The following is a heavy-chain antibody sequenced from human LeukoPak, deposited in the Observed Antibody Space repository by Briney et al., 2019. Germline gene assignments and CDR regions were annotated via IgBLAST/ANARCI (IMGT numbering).Heavy chain of an antibody. CDR2: IYYSGST. J-gene: IGHJ4*02. CDR3: ATLYHTGVGFDN. V-gene: IGHV4-39*01. D-gene: IGHD1-14*01. Sequence: NPSETLSLTCTVSGGSISSSSYYWGWIRQPPGKGLEWIGSIYYSGSTYYNPSLKSRVTTSVDTSKNQFSLQLSSLTAADTAVYYCATLYHTGVGFDNWGKETLVTVS. CDR1: GGSISSSSYY.